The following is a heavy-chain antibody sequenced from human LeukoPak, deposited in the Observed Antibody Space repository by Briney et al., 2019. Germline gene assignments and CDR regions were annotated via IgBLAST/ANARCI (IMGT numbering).Heavy chain of an antibody. Sequence: QPGRSLRLSCTASEFTVSRNYMLWVRQPPGEGLEWVSLIFSNGDTHYADSVKGRFTISRDTSKNTVSLQMNSLRVEDTAMYYCTGDQMNYWGQGTLVTVSS. J-gene: IGHJ4*02. D-gene: IGHD5-24*01. CDR3: TGDQMNY. CDR1: EFTVSRNY. V-gene: IGHV3-53*01. CDR2: IFSNGDT.